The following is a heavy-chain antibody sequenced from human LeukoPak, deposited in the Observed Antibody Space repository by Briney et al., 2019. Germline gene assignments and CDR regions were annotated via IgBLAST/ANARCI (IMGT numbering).Heavy chain of an antibody. J-gene: IGHJ6*03. V-gene: IGHV3-7*01. CDR3: ARARGYCSSTSCYKRYYYMDV. CDR2: IKQDGSEK. CDR1: GLTFNKYW. Sequence: GGSLRLSCEASGLTFNKYWMTWVRQAPGKGLEWVANIKQDGSEKYYVDSVKGRFTISRDNAKNSLYLQMNSLRAEDTAVYYCARARGYCSSTSCYKRYYYMDVWGKGTTVTISS. D-gene: IGHD2-2*02.